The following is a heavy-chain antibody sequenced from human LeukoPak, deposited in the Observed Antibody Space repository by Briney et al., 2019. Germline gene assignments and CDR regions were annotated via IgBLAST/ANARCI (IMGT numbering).Heavy chain of an antibody. CDR3: ARDIDGYDFDN. D-gene: IGHD5-12*01. CDR2: IYYSGVT. V-gene: IGHV4-59*01. Sequence: PSETLSLTCTVSGDSISGSYWSWIRQPPGKGLEWIGYIYYSGVTKYNPSFKSRVAMSVDTSKNQFSLKLRSVTATDTAVYYCARDIDGYDFDNWGQGTLVSVSS. J-gene: IGHJ4*02. CDR1: GDSISGSY.